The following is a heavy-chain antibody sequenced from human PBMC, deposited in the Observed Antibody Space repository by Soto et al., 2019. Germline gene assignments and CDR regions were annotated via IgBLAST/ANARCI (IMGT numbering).Heavy chain of an antibody. J-gene: IGHJ4*02. CDR1: GGSISSYY. CDR3: ARHVQWLVTFDY. V-gene: IGHV4-59*08. Sequence: QVQLQESGPGLVKPSETLSLTCTVSGGSISSYYWSWIRQPPGKGLEWIGYIYYSGSTNYNPSLKSRVTISVDTSKIPFSLLLRSVTAADTAVYYCARHVQWLVTFDYWGQGTLVTVSS. D-gene: IGHD6-19*01. CDR2: IYYSGST.